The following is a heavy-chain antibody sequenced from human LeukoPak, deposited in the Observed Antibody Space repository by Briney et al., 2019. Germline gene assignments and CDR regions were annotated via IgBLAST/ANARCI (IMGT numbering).Heavy chain of an antibody. CDR1: GGTFSSYA. V-gene: IGHV1-69*05. Sequence: GSSVKVSCKASGGTFSSYAISWVRQAPGQGLEWMGGIIPIFGTANYAQKFQGRVTITTDESKSTAYMELSSLRSEDTAVYYCATRPYYYDSSGFAFDIWGQGTMVTVSS. CDR3: ATRPYYYDSSGFAFDI. J-gene: IGHJ3*02. D-gene: IGHD3-22*01. CDR2: IIPIFGTA.